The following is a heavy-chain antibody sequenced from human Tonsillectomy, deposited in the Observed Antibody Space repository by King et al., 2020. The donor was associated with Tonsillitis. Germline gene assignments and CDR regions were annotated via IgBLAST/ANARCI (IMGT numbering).Heavy chain of an antibody. CDR3: ARARAQQLAEGFDY. J-gene: IGHJ4*02. CDR2: ISAYNGET. Sequence: QLVQSGAEVKKPGASVKVSCKASGFTFTGSGFNWGRQAPGQGLEWMGWISAYNGETNYVHNLQGRFTLTTNTSTSTTYTELRSLRSDDTAVYYCARARAQQLAEGFDYWGQGTLVTVSS. V-gene: IGHV1-18*01. CDR1: GFTFTGSG. D-gene: IGHD6-13*01.